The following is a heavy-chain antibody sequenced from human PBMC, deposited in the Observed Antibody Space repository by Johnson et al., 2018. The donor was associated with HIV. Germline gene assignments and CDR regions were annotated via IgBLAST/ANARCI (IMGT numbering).Heavy chain of an antibody. J-gene: IGHJ3*02. Sequence: QEQLVESGGGVVQPGRSLRLSCAASGFTFSSYGMHWVRQAPGKGLEWVAVISYDGSNKNYADSVKGRFTISRDNSKNTLYLQMNSLRAEDTAVYYCARGGSCYNAHFDIWGQGTMVTVSS. CDR3: ARGGSCYNAHFDI. V-gene: IGHV3-30*03. CDR1: GFTFSSYG. CDR2: ISYDGSNK. D-gene: IGHD2-15*01.